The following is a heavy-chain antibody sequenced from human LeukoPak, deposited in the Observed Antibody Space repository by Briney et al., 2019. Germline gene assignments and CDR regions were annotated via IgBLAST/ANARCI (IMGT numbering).Heavy chain of an antibody. V-gene: IGHV4-34*01. J-gene: IGHJ4*02. D-gene: IGHD6-19*01. Sequence: PGGSLRLSCAASGFTFSSHAMNWVRQPPGKGLEWIGEINHSGSTNYNPSLKSRVTISVDTSKNQFSLKLSSVTAADTAVYYCARIPAEVAGPYYFDYWGQGTLVTVSS. CDR1: GFTFSSHA. CDR3: ARIPAEVAGPYYFDY. CDR2: INHSGST.